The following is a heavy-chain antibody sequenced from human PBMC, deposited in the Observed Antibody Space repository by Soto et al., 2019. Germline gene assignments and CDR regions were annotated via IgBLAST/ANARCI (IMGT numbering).Heavy chain of an antibody. Sequence: PSETLSLTCAVSGGSIISSNWWSWVRQPPGKGLEWIGEIYHSGSTNYNPSLKSRVTISVDKSKNQFSLKLSSVTAADTAVYYCARDRGRYYYGMDVWGQGTTVTVSS. J-gene: IGHJ6*02. D-gene: IGHD3-10*01. CDR2: IYHSGST. V-gene: IGHV4-4*02. CDR1: GGSIISSNW. CDR3: ARDRGRYYYGMDV.